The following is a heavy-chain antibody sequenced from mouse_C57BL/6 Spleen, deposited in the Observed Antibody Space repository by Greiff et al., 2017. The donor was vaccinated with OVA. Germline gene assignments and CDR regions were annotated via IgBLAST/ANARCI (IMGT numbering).Heavy chain of an antibody. J-gene: IGHJ2*01. CDR3: ARRELGRNYFDY. CDR1: GFTFSDYG. D-gene: IGHD4-1*01. Sequence: EVHLVESGGGLVKPGGSLKLSCAASGFTFSDYGMHWVRQAPEKGLEWVAYISSGSRTIYYADTVKCRFTISRDNAKNTLFLQMTSLRSEDTAMYYCARRELGRNYFDYWGQGTTLTVSS. V-gene: IGHV5-17*01. CDR2: ISSGSRTI.